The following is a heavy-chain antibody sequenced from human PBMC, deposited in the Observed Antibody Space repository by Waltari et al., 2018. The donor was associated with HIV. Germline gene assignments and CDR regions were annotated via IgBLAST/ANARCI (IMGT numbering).Heavy chain of an antibody. CDR2: ISYDGSNK. Sequence: QVQLVESGGGVVQPGRSLRLSCAASGFTFSSYAMHWVRQAPGKGLEWVAVISYDGSNKYYADSVKGRFTISRDNSKNTLYLQMNSLRAEDTAVYYCAREGGYVPLLATPLDYGMDVWGQGTTVTVS. V-gene: IGHV3-30-3*01. J-gene: IGHJ6*02. CDR3: AREGGYVPLLATPLDYGMDV. CDR1: GFTFSSYA. D-gene: IGHD3-10*02.